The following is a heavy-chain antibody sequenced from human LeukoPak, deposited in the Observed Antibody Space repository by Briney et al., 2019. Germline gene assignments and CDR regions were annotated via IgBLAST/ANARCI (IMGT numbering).Heavy chain of an antibody. Sequence: PGGSLRLSCAASGFTFSSYNMNWVRQAPGKGLEWVSSISTTSSYIYCADSVKGRFAISRDDAKDSLYLQMNSLRAEDTAVYYCARDLDREGGIGYYWGQGTLVTVSS. D-gene: IGHD3-16*02. CDR3: ARDLDREGGIGYY. V-gene: IGHV3-21*01. J-gene: IGHJ4*02. CDR1: GFTFSSYN. CDR2: ISTTSSYI.